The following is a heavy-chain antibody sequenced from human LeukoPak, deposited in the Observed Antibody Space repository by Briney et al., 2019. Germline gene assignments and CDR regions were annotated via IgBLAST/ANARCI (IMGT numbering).Heavy chain of an antibody. V-gene: IGHV3-23*01. CDR3: ARDSYSHRYYYYYYYMDV. J-gene: IGHJ6*03. D-gene: IGHD4-11*01. CDR1: GFSFSKYG. CDR2: ISGSGDKT. Sequence: GGSLRLSCAASGFSFSKYGMSWVRQAPGKGLEWVSAISGSGDKTYYADSVKGRFAISRDNSKSTLYLQMNSLTAADTAVYYCARDSYSHRYYYYYYYMDVWGKGTTVTVSS.